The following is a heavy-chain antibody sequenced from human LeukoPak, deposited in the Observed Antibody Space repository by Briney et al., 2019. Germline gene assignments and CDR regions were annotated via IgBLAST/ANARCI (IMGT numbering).Heavy chain of an antibody. Sequence: SETLSLTCAVYGGSISSYYWSWIRQPPGKGLEWIGYIYYSGSTNYDPSLKSRVTISVDTSKNQFSLKLSSVTAADTAVYYCAKGSGSSPFDPWGQGTLVTVSS. V-gene: IGHV4-59*01. J-gene: IGHJ5*02. CDR2: IYYSGST. CDR3: AKGSGSSPFDP. D-gene: IGHD3-10*01. CDR1: GGSISSYY.